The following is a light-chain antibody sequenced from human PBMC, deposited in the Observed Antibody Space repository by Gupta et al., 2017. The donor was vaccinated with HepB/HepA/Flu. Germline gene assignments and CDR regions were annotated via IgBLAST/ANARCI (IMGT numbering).Light chain of an antibody. CDR3: QQYYSYPLT. Sequence: AIRMIQSPSPLSASTGDRVTITCRASQGISSYLAWYQQKPGKAPKLLIYAASTLQSGVPSRFSGSGSGTDFTLTISCLQSEDFATYYCQQYYSYPLTFGGGTKVEIK. CDR1: QGISSY. J-gene: IGKJ4*01. CDR2: AAS. V-gene: IGKV1-8*01.